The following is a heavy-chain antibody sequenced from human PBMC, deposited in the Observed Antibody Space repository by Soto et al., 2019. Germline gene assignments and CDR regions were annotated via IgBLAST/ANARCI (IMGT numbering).Heavy chain of an antibody. Sequence: ASVKVSCKASGGTFSSYAISWVRQAPGQGLEWMGGIIPIFGTANYAQKFQGRVTITADESTSTAYMELSSLRSEGTAMYYCARDGGRDGYNQYYFDYWGQGTLVTVSS. CDR1: GGTFSSYA. D-gene: IGHD5-12*01. V-gene: IGHV1-69*13. CDR3: ARDGGRDGYNQYYFDY. CDR2: IIPIFGTA. J-gene: IGHJ4*02.